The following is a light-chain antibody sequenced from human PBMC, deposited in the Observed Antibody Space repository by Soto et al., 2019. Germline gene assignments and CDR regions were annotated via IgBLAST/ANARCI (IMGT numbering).Light chain of an antibody. J-gene: IGKJ5*01. CDR1: QSVSSSY. CDR3: QQYRSLIT. CDR2: GAS. Sequence: EIVLTQSPGTLSLSPGERATLSCRASQSVSSSYLAWYQQKPGQAPRLLIYGASSRATGIPDRFSGSGSGTDFPLTISRLEPEDFAVYYCQQYRSLITFGQGTRRQI. V-gene: IGKV3-20*01.